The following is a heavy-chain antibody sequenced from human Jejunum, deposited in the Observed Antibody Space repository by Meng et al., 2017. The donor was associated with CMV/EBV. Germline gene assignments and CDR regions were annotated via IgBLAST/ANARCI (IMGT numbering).Heavy chain of an antibody. Sequence: QVQLVQSGAEGKKPGASVNVSCKASGYTFTSYAIHWVRQAPGQRLEWMGWINADNANTKYSQKFQGRVTFTRDTSASTAYMELSSLRSEDTAVYFCAIDPSGYYYKFWGQGTLVTVSS. V-gene: IGHV1-3*01. CDR3: AIDPSGYYYKF. D-gene: IGHD3-22*01. CDR2: INADNANT. CDR1: GYTFTSYA. J-gene: IGHJ4*02.